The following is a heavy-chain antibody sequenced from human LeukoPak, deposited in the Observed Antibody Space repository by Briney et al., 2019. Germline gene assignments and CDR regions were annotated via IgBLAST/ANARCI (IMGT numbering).Heavy chain of an antibody. J-gene: IGHJ5*02. Sequence: SETLSLTCTVSGDSISTSNSYWGWIRQPPGKALEWIGSIYYSGSTNYNPSLKSRVTISVDTSKNQFSLKLSSVTAADTAVYYCARGSGLPYGSGSIDDPWGQGTLVTVSS. D-gene: IGHD3-10*01. CDR1: GDSISTSNSY. CDR3: ARGSGLPYGSGSIDDP. CDR2: IYYSGST. V-gene: IGHV4-39*07.